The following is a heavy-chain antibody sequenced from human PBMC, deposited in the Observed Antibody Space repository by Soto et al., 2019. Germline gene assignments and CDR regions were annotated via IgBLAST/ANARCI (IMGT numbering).Heavy chain of an antibody. Sequence: EVQLVESGGGLVKPGRSLRLSCTASGFTFADCAMSWFRQAPGKGLEWVGFIRSKTYGGTTDYSASVKGRFTISRDDSTSIAYLQMTSLKTEDTAVYYCSRDLGAYGERGCDYWGQGTLVTVSS. CDR3: SRDLGAYGERGCDY. CDR2: IRSKTYGGTT. D-gene: IGHD3-10*01. CDR1: GFTFADCA. V-gene: IGHV3-49*05. J-gene: IGHJ4*02.